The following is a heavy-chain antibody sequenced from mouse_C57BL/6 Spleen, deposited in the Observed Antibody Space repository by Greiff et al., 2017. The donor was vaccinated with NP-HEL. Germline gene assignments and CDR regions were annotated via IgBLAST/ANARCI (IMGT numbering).Heavy chain of an antibody. CDR3: TTFYGSSP. J-gene: IGHJ2*01. CDR1: GFNIKDDY. D-gene: IGHD1-1*01. CDR2: IDPENGDT. V-gene: IGHV14-4*01. Sequence: VQLKESGAELVRPGASVKLSCTASGFNIKDDYMHWVKQRPEQGLEWIGWIDPENGDTEYASKFQGKATITADTSSNTAYLQLSSLTSEDTAVYYCTTFYGSSPWGQGTTLTVSS.